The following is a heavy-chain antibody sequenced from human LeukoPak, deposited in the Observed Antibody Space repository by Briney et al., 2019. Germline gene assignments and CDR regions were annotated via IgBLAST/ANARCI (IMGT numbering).Heavy chain of an antibody. Sequence: SETLSLTCTVSGGSISSSSSYWGWIRQPPGKGLEWIGSIYYSGSTYYNPSLKSRVTISVDTSKNQFSLKLSSATAADTAVYYCARLLAYCGCDCYLGGGRFDYWGQGTLVTVSS. J-gene: IGHJ4*02. CDR3: ARLLAYCGCDCYLGGGRFDY. CDR2: IYYSGST. CDR1: GGSISSSSSY. D-gene: IGHD2-21*02. V-gene: IGHV4-39*01.